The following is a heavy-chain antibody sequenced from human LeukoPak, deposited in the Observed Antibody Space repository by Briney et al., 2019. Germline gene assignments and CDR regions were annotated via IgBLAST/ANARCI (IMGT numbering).Heavy chain of an antibody. Sequence: ASVKLSCKASGYTFTGYYMHWVRQAPGQGLEWMGWIDPNSGDTNYAQKFQGRVTMTRHTSISTVYMELSRLRSDDTAVYYCARGDIGSVDYWGQGTLVTVSS. J-gene: IGHJ4*02. CDR3: ARGDIGSVDY. CDR2: IDPNSGDT. V-gene: IGHV1-2*02. D-gene: IGHD3-16*01. CDR1: GYTFTGYY.